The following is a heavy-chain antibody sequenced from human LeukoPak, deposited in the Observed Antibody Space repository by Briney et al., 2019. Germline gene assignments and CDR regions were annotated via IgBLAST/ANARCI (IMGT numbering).Heavy chain of an antibody. V-gene: IGHV3-30-3*01. Sequence: GGSLRLSWAASGFTFSSYAMHWVRQAPDKGLEWVAVISHDGSNKYYADSVKGRFTITRDNSKNTLYLQMNSLRAEDTAVYYCARDTLYSSGWYTFDYWGQGTLVTVSS. CDR1: GFTFSSYA. CDR2: ISHDGSNK. J-gene: IGHJ4*02. D-gene: IGHD6-19*01. CDR3: ARDTLYSSGWYTFDY.